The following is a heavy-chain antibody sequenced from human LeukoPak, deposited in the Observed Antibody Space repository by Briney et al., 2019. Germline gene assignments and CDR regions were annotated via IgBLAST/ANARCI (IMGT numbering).Heavy chain of an antibody. CDR3: ARAIGVTCISTSCYSFDY. CDR2: ISSSGSTI. D-gene: IGHD2-2*02. CDR1: GFTFSDYY. V-gene: IGHV3-11*01. J-gene: IGHJ4*02. Sequence: KSGGSLRLSCAASGFTFSDYYMSWIRQAPGKGLEWVSYISSSGSTIYYADSVKGRFTISRDNAKNSLYLQMNSLRTEDTALYYCARAIGVTCISTSCYSFDYWGQGTLVTVSS.